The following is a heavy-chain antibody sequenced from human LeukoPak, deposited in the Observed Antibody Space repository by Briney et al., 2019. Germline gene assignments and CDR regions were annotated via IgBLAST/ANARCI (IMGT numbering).Heavy chain of an antibody. D-gene: IGHD3-10*01. V-gene: IGHV4-59*01. CDR2: IYYSGST. Sequence: SETLSLTCTVSGGSISSYYWSWIRQPPGKGLEWIGYIYYSGSTNYNPSLKSRVTISVDTSKNQFSLKLNSVTAADTAVYYCARAEREWFGELFSYYMDVWGKGTTVTVSS. CDR1: GGSISSYY. J-gene: IGHJ6*03. CDR3: ARAEREWFGELFSYYMDV.